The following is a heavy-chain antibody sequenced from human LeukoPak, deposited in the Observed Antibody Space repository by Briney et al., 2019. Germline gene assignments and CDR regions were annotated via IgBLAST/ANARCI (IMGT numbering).Heavy chain of an antibody. CDR1: GFTFNNFW. CDR2: IKEGGSEK. D-gene: IGHD3-10*01. J-gene: IGHJ4*02. CDR3: ARVSGSGSFYRVFDY. V-gene: IGHV3-7*05. Sequence: GGSLRLSCAASGFTFNNFWIAWVRQAPGKGLEWVANIKEGGSEKNYVDSVKGRFTISRDNAMNSLSLQVNSLRVEDTAVYYCARVSGSGSFYRVFDYWGQGTPVTVSS.